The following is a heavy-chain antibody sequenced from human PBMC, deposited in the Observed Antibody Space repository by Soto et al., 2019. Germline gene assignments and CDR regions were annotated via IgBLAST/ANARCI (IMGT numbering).Heavy chain of an antibody. CDR1: GLAFSSYA. D-gene: IGHD2-15*01. Sequence: TGGSLRLSCEAFGLAFSSYAMHWVRQAPGKGLAYVSAISSNGVSTYYANSLKGRVTISRDNSKNTLYLQIGSLGAEDMAVYYCARERGEYCSGGSCYHDAFDIWGQGTMVPVS. J-gene: IGHJ3*02. CDR2: ISSNGVST. V-gene: IGHV3-64*01. CDR3: ARERGEYCSGGSCYHDAFDI.